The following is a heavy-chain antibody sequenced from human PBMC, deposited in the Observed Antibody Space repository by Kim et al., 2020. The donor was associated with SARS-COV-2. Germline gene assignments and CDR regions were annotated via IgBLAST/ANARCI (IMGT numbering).Heavy chain of an antibody. CDR3: AKDLDGEEDYYYYGMDV. J-gene: IGHJ6*02. Sequence: GGSLRLSCAASGFTFSSYGMHWVRQAPGKGLEWVAVIWYDGSNKYYADSVKGRFTISRDNSKNTLYLQMNSLRAEDTAVYYCAKDLDGEEDYYYYGMDVWGQGTTVTVSS. D-gene: IGHD7-27*01. V-gene: IGHV3-33*06. CDR2: IWYDGSNK. CDR1: GFTFSSYG.